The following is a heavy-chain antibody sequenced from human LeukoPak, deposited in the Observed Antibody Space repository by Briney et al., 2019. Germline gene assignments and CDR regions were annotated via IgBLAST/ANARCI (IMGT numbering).Heavy chain of an antibody. CDR2: MYTSGSS. CDR1: GGSISSVGDY. Sequence: SETLSPTCTVSGGSISSVGDYWNWIRQPAGKGLEWIGRMYTSGSSNYNPSLKSRVTISVDTSKNQVSLKLSSVTAADTAIYYCARATAWIDAFDFWGQGTMVTVSS. V-gene: IGHV4-61*02. D-gene: IGHD5-12*01. J-gene: IGHJ3*01. CDR3: ARATAWIDAFDF.